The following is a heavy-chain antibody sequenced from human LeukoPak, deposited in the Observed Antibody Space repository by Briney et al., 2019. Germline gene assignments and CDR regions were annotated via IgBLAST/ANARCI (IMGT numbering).Heavy chain of an antibody. D-gene: IGHD2-15*01. CDR2: ITNSGNSK. CDR3: ARGWVVATGAFDI. Sequence: GGSLRLSCAASEFTFSSYSMNWVRQAPGKGLEWVSYITNSGNSKSYADSVKGRFTISRDNTKNSLYLQMNSLRAEDTAVYYCARGWVVATGAFDIWGHGTMVSVSS. CDR1: EFTFSSYS. V-gene: IGHV3-48*01. J-gene: IGHJ3*02.